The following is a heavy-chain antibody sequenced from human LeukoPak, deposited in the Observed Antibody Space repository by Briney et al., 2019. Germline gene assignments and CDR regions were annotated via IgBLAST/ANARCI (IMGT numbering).Heavy chain of an antibody. D-gene: IGHD6-6*01. CDR3: ARGGAARPEYYYYYYMDV. V-gene: IGHV1-2*02. J-gene: IGHJ6*03. CDR2: INPNSGGT. CDR1: GGTFSSYA. Sequence: ASVKVSCKASGGTFSSYAIGWVRQAPVQGLEWMGWINPNSGGTNYAQKFQGRVTMTRDTSISTAYMELSRLRSDDTAVYYCARGGAARPEYYYYYYMDVWGKGTTVTVSS.